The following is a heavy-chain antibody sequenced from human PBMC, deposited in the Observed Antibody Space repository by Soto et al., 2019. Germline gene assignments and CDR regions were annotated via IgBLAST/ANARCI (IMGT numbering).Heavy chain of an antibody. CDR1: GYTFTGYY. Sequence: ASVKVSCKASGYTFTGYYMHWVRQAPGQGLEWMGWINPNSGGTNYAQKFQGWVTMTRGTSISTAYMELSRLRSDDTAVYYCARDRAVAVPYGGYRLLYGMDVWGQGTTVTVSS. CDR2: INPNSGGT. D-gene: IGHD6-19*01. CDR3: ARDRAVAVPYGGYRLLYGMDV. V-gene: IGHV1-2*04. J-gene: IGHJ6*02.